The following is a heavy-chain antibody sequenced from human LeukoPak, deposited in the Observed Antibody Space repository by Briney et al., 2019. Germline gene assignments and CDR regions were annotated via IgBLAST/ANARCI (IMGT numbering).Heavy chain of an antibody. J-gene: IGHJ4*02. CDR1: GYTFTSYG. CDR2: IIPIFGTA. V-gene: IGHV1-69*13. CDR3: AREGVYDSSGYYYYYFDY. D-gene: IGHD3-22*01. Sequence: ASVKVSCKASGYTFTSYGISWVRQAPGQGLEWMGGIIPIFGTANYAQKFQGRVTITADESTSTAYMELSSLRSEDTAVYYCAREGVYDSSGYYYYYFDYWGQGTLVTVSS.